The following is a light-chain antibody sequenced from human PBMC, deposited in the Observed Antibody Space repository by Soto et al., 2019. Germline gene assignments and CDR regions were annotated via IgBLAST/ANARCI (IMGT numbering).Light chain of an antibody. CDR1: SSDVGGYNY. J-gene: IGLJ1*01. V-gene: IGLV2-8*01. CDR2: EVS. CDR3: SSYAGSNNKV. Sequence: QSVLTQPPSASGAPGQSVTISCTGTSSDVGGYNYVSWYQQHPGKAPKLMIYEVSKRPSGGPDRFSGSKSGNPASLTVSGLQAEDEADYYCSSYAGSNNKVFGTGTKVTVL.